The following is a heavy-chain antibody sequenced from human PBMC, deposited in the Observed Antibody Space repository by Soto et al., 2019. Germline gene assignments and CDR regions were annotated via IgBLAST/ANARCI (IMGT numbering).Heavy chain of an antibody. CDR3: ARGRDY. J-gene: IGHJ4*02. Sequence: QVQLQQWGAGLLKPSETLSLTCAVYGGSFSPFYWSWIRQPPGKGLEWIGEINHSGSTNYNPSLTSRVTTSVDTSKNQFSLKLSSVTAADTAMYYCARGRDYWGQGTLVTVSS. CDR2: INHSGST. CDR1: GGSFSPFY. V-gene: IGHV4-34*01.